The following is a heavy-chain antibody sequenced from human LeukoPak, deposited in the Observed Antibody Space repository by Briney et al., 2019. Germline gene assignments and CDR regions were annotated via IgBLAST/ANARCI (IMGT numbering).Heavy chain of an antibody. V-gene: IGHV4-39*07. D-gene: IGHD3-10*01. CDR1: GGSISSSNYY. CDR2: IYYSGST. CDR3: ARASYYYGSGSYRGWFDP. Sequence: PSETLSLTCTVSGGSISSSNYYWGWIRQPPGKGLEWIGSIYYSGSTYYNPSLKSRVTISVDTSKNQFSLKLSSVTAADTAVYYCARASYYYGSGSYRGWFDPWGQGTLVTVSS. J-gene: IGHJ5*02.